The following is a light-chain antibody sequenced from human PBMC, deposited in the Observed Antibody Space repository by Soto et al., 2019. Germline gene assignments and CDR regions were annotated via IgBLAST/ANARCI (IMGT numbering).Light chain of an antibody. CDR3: QVWDSDTDHLL. J-gene: IGLJ2*01. Sequence: SYELTQPPSVSVAPGKTARITCGGNNIASKSVHWYQQKPGQAPVLVIYYDNDRPSGIPERFSGSNSGNTATLTISRVEAGDEADYYCQVWDSDTDHLLFGGGTKLTVL. V-gene: IGLV3-21*04. CDR1: NIASKS. CDR2: YDN.